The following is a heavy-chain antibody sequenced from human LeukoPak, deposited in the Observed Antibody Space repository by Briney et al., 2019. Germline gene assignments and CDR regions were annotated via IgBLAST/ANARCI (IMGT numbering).Heavy chain of an antibody. CDR2: IWYDGSNK. V-gene: IGHV3-33*01. Sequence: PGGSLRLSCAASGFTFSSYGMHWVRQAPGKGLGWVAVIWYDGSNKYYADSVKGRFTISRDNSKNTLYLQMNSLRAEDTAVYYCAREWDSKKKGIDYWGQGTLVTVSS. CDR1: GFTFSSYG. CDR3: AREWDSKKKGIDY. J-gene: IGHJ4*02. D-gene: IGHD1-26*01.